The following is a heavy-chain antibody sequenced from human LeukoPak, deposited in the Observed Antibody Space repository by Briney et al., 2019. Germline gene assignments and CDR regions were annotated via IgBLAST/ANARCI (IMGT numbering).Heavy chain of an antibody. Sequence: ASVKVSCKASGFTFSNSAVQWVRQARGQRLEWIGWIVVGSGNTNYAQKFQGRFTFTRDMSTNTAYMELSGLRSEDTAVYYCAADSGYLWGQGTLVIVSS. CDR3: AADSGYL. V-gene: IGHV1-58*01. CDR1: GFTFSNSA. J-gene: IGHJ5*02. CDR2: IVVGSGNT.